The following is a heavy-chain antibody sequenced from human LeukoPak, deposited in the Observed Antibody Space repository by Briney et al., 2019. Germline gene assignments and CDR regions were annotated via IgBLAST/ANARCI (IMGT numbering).Heavy chain of an antibody. D-gene: IGHD5-18*01. Sequence: SETLSLTCTVSGDSISTSNSYWGWIRQPPGKGLEWIGSIYYSGNTYYNASLKSRVTISVDTSKNQFSLKLSSVTAADTAVYYCARGGGYSYGYWYYFDYWGQGTLVTVSS. V-gene: IGHV4-39*07. CDR1: GDSISTSNSY. CDR3: ARGGGYSYGYWYYFDY. J-gene: IGHJ4*02. CDR2: IYYSGNT.